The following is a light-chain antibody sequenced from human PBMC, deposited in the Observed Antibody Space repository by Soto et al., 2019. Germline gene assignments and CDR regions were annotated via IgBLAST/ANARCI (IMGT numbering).Light chain of an antibody. V-gene: IGKV1-6*01. CDR3: LQDYNYPWT. CDR1: LDIRDD. CDR2: SAS. J-gene: IGKJ1*01. Sequence: AIQMTQSPSSLSASVGDRVTITCRASLDIRDDLGWYQQKPGTAPKLLIYSASSLQSGVPSRFSGSGSGTDFTLTISCLQPEDFATYYCLQDYNYPWTFGQGTKVEIK.